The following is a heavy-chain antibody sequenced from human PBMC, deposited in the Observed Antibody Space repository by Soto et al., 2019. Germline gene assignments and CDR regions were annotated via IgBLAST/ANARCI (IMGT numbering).Heavy chain of an antibody. CDR2: IYSGGST. CDR1: GFSVTANY. V-gene: IGHV3-53*01. Sequence: EVQVVESGGGLIQPGGSLRLSCEVSGFSVTANYMSWVRQAPEKGLEWVSVIYSGGSTYYVDSVKGRFSISRDISKNTLYLQMNSLRAEDTAVYYCHGYDYWGQGTLVTVSS. CDR3: HGYDY. J-gene: IGHJ4*02. D-gene: IGHD5-12*01.